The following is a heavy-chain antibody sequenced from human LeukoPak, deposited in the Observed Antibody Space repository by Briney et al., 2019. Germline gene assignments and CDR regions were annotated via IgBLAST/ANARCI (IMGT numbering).Heavy chain of an antibody. D-gene: IGHD3-10*01. CDR3: AKSASFYSGSGSYSDAFDI. V-gene: IGHV3-23*01. CDR1: GFMFNSYA. Sequence: GGSLRLSCAASGFMFNSYAMSWVRQAPGKGLEWVSAISGSGGSTYYADSVKGRFTISRDNSENTLYLQIHSLRVEDTAIYYCAKSASFYSGSGSYSDAFDIWGQGTMVTVSS. J-gene: IGHJ3*02. CDR2: ISGSGGST.